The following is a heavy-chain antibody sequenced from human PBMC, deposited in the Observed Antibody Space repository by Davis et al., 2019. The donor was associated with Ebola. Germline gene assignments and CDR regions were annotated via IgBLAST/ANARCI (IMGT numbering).Heavy chain of an antibody. J-gene: IGHJ4*02. CDR2: ISWDGRST. CDR3: TAYDSTFRNY. D-gene: IGHD3-22*01. CDR1: GFTFGDYA. Sequence: GGSLRLSCAASGFTFGDYAMHWVRQAPGKGLEWVSLISWDGRSTAYADSVRDRFSISRDNSRNFLYLQMTGLRAEDTALYYCTAYDSTFRNYWGQGTLVTVSS. V-gene: IGHV3-43D*03.